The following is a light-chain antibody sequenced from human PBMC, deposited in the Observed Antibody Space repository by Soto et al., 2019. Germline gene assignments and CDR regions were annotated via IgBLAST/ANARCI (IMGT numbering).Light chain of an antibody. Sequence: EIVLTQSPVTLSLSPGERATLSCRASQSVSSYLAWYQQKPGQAPRLLIYDASNKATGIPARFSGSGSGTDFTLTISILGPEDFAVYYCQQRSNWPPITFGQGTRLEIK. CDR1: QSVSSY. CDR3: QQRSNWPPIT. J-gene: IGKJ5*01. V-gene: IGKV3-11*01. CDR2: DAS.